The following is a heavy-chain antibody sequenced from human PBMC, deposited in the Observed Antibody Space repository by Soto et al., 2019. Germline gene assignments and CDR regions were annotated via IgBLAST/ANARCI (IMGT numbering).Heavy chain of an antibody. CDR2: ISAYNGNT. V-gene: IGHV1-18*01. J-gene: IGHJ6*02. D-gene: IGHD6-19*01. Sequence: ASVKVSCKASGYTFTSYGISWVRQAPGQGLEWMGWISAYNGNTNYAQKLQGRVTMTTDTSTSTAYMELRSLRSDDTAVYYCARGGSSGWYETPLDGMDVWGQGTTVTVSS. CDR3: ARGGSSGWYETPLDGMDV. CDR1: GYTFTSYG.